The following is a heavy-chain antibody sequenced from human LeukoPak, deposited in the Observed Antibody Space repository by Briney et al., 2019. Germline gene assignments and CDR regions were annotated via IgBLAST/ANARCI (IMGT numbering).Heavy chain of an antibody. V-gene: IGHV3-30*03. CDR3: ARGIAAAADY. J-gene: IGHJ4*02. CDR1: GFTFSSYG. D-gene: IGHD6-13*01. Sequence: PGRSLRLSCAASGFTFSSYGMHWVRQAPGKGLEWVAVISYDGSNKYYADSVKGRFTISRDKSKNTLYLQMNSLRAEDTAGYYCARGIAAAADYWGQGTLVTVSS. CDR2: ISYDGSNK.